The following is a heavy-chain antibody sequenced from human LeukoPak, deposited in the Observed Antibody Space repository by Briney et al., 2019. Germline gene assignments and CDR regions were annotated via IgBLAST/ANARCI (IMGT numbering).Heavy chain of an antibody. CDR1: GFTFSSYS. V-gene: IGHV3-21*04. CDR2: ISSSSSYI. D-gene: IGHD6-13*01. J-gene: IGHJ6*03. Sequence: NPGGSLRLSCAASGFTFSSYSMNWVRQAPGKGLEWVASISSSSSYIYHADSVKGRFTISRDNAKNSLYLQMNSLRAEDTAVYYCAKAAAGTEYYMDVWGKGTTVTISS. CDR3: AKAAAGTEYYMDV.